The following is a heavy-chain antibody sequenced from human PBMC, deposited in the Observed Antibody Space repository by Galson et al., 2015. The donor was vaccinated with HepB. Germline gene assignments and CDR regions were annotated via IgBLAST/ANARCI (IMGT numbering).Heavy chain of an antibody. J-gene: IGHJ5*02. CDR1: GGSISSYY. CDR2: IYYSGST. Sequence: ETLSLTCTVSGGSISSYYWSWIRQPPGKGLEWIGYIYYSGSTNYNPSLKSRVTISVDTSKNQFSLKLSSVTAADTAVYYCARVYEDCSSTSCGENWFDPWGQGTLVTVSS. CDR3: ARVYEDCSSTSCGENWFDP. V-gene: IGHV4-59*01. D-gene: IGHD2-2*01.